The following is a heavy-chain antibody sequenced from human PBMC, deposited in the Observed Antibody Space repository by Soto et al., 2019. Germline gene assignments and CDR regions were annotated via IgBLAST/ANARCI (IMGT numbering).Heavy chain of an antibody. CDR2: IYYSGST. CDR1: GGSISSYY. V-gene: IGHV4-59*01. CDR3: VRAIISLPRSSTDF. Sequence: SETLSLTCTVSGGSISSYYWSWIRRPPGKGLEWIGYIYYSGSTNYNPSLKSRVTISVDTSKNQYSLKLSSVTAADTAVYYCVRAIISLPRSSTDFWGPATVVTVSS. J-gene: IGHJ1*01. D-gene: IGHD6-6*01.